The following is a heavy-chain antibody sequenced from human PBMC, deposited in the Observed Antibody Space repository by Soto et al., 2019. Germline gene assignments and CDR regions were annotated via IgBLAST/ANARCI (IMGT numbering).Heavy chain of an antibody. J-gene: IGHJ6*02. V-gene: IGHV5-51*01. CDR3: PRRLRDDSGSSPYFSALVV. CDR1: GYTFNNYW. Sequence: PGESLKISCQASGYTFNNYWIAWVRQMPGKGLEYVGIIYPGDSDTRYSPPLQGQVTISADTSITTAYLQWSSLKASDSGTYHCPRRLRDDSGSSPYFSALVVWDRGTTVAVSS. CDR2: IYPGDSDT. D-gene: IGHD3-3*01.